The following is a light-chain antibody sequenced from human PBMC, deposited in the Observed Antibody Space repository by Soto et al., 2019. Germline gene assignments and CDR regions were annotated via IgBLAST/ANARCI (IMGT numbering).Light chain of an antibody. V-gene: IGKV3-20*01. CDR3: RQYVGWT. Sequence: EIVLTQSPGTLSVSPGERATLSCRASQSISSNHLAWYQQKPGQAPRLLIYGASSRATGIPDRFSGSGSGTDFTLTISRLEPEDSAIYYGRQYVGWTFGQGTKVEI. CDR1: QSISSNH. CDR2: GAS. J-gene: IGKJ1*01.